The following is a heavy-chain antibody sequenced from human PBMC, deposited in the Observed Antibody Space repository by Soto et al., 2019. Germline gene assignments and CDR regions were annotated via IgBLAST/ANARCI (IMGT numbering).Heavy chain of an antibody. V-gene: IGHV3-30*18. Sequence: PGGSLRLSCAASGFTFSSYGMHWVRQAPGKGLEWVAVISYDGSNKYYADSVKGRFTISRDNSKNTLYLQMNSLRAEDTAVYYCAKDPGQQLVYFDYWGQGTLVTVSS. CDR2: ISYDGSNK. J-gene: IGHJ4*02. D-gene: IGHD6-13*01. CDR1: GFTFSSYG. CDR3: AKDPGQQLVYFDY.